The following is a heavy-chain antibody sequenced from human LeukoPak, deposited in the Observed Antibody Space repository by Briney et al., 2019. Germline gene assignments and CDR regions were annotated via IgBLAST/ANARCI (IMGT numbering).Heavy chain of an antibody. V-gene: IGHV1-8*03. J-gene: IGHJ5*02. D-gene: IGHD4-11*01. CDR2: MNPNSGNT. Sequence: ASVKVSCKASGYTFTGYWHWVRQAPGQGLEWMGWMNPNSGNTGYAQKFQGRVTITRNTSISTAYMELSSLRSEDTAVYYCASGSNYEGWFDPWGQGTLVTVSS. CDR3: ASGSNYEGWFDP. CDR1: GYTFTGYW.